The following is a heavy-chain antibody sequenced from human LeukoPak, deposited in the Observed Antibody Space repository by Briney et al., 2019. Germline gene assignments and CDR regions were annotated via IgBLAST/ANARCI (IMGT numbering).Heavy chain of an antibody. CDR1: GFTFSSYS. D-gene: IGHD6-13*01. CDR3: AKRTSGSSWYSSDY. CDR2: VSYSSSTI. Sequence: GSLRLSCAASGFTFSSYSMNWVRQAPGKGLEWISYVSYSSSTIYYADSVKGRFTISRDNAKNSLYLQMNSLRGEDTAVYYCAKRTSGSSWYSSDYWGQGTLVTVSS. J-gene: IGHJ4*02. V-gene: IGHV3-48*01.